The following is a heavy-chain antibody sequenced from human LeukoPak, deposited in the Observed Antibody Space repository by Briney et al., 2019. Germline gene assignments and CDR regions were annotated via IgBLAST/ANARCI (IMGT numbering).Heavy chain of an antibody. Sequence: PSETLSLTCTVSGGSISRGGYYWSWIRQHPGKGLEWIGYIFYSGSTYYNPSLKSRVTISVDTSKNQFSLKLSSVTAADTAVYYCAVWSGAYYLDYWGQGTLVTVSS. D-gene: IGHD3-10*01. J-gene: IGHJ4*02. V-gene: IGHV4-31*03. CDR1: GGSISRGGYY. CDR2: IFYSGST. CDR3: AVWSGAYYLDY.